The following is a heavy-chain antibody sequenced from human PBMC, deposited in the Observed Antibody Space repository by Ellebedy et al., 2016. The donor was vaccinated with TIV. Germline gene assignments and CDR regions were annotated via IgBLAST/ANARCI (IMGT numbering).Heavy chain of an antibody. J-gene: IGHJ4*02. Sequence: AASVKVSCKASGYTFAGDYIYWLRQAPGQGLEYMGWINANNGDTNYAQKFQGRVTMTRDTSIRTLYMELNSLRTDDTAVYYCARDGPSIMVELDYWGQGTQVTVSS. CDR1: GYTFAGDY. V-gene: IGHV1-2*02. D-gene: IGHD3-10*01. CDR2: INANNGDT. CDR3: ARDGPSIMVELDY.